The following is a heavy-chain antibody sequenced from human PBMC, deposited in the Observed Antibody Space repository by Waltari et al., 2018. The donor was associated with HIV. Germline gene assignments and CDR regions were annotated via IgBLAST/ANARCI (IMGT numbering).Heavy chain of an antibody. CDR3: ATQVTVYGGLDV. CDR1: GYSFISND. V-gene: IGHV1-8*01. Sequence: HLEQSGAEVKRPGASVKVSCKASGYSFISNDITWVRQAPGQGLELMGWMDPGSGNTDHAQKCQGRVSMTRDTSINTAYMEMYSLTSDDTAVYYCATQVTVYGGLDVWGPGTTVTVSS. CDR2: MDPGSGNT. J-gene: IGHJ6*02. D-gene: IGHD2-21*02.